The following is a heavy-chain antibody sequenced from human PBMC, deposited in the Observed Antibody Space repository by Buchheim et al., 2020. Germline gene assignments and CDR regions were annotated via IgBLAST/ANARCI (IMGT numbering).Heavy chain of an antibody. Sequence: QVQLQESGPGLVKPSQILSLTCTVFGGSISSGGYYWSWIRQHPGKGLEWIAYMYYSGSTYYNPSLQSRVSISIDTSKNQFSLKLSSVTAADTAVYYCARAHVGAPAAGLDYWGQGTL. D-gene: IGHD2-2*01. CDR2: MYYSGST. CDR1: GGSISSGGYY. CDR3: ARAHVGAPAAGLDY. J-gene: IGHJ4*02. V-gene: IGHV4-31*03.